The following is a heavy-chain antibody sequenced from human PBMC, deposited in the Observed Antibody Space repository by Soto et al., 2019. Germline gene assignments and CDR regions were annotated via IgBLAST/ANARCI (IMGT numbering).Heavy chain of an antibody. CDR3: ARDEGSYPFDY. J-gene: IGHJ4*02. CDR2: ISSSGSTI. V-gene: IGHV3-48*03. D-gene: IGHD1-26*01. CDR1: GFTFSSYE. Sequence: PGGSLRLSCAASGFTFSSYEMNWVRQAPGKGLEWVSYISSSGSTIYYADSVKGRFTISRDNATNSLYLQMNSLRAEDTAVYYCARDEGSYPFDYWGQGTLVTVSS.